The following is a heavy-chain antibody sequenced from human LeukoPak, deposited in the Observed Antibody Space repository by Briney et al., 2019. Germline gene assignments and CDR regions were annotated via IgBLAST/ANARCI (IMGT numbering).Heavy chain of an antibody. V-gene: IGHV4-59*01. CDR2: IYYSGST. J-gene: IGHJ6*03. CDR1: GGSISRYY. Sequence: SGTLSLTCTVSGGSISRYYLSGIRQPPGKGLEWIEYIYYSGSTNYNPSLKSRVTISVDTSKNHFSLKLISVTAADTAVYYCARVNFDWLLYHYYYYYMDVWGKGTTVTISS. CDR3: ARVNFDWLLYHYYYYYMDV. D-gene: IGHD3-9*01.